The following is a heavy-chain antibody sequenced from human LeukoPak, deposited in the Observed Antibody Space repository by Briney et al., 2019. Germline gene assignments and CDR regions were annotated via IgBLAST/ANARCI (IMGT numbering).Heavy chain of an antibody. Sequence: SQTLSLTCTVSGGSISSGDYYWSWIRQPPGKGLEWIGYIYYSGSTYYNPSLKSRVTISVDTSKNQFSLKLSSVTAADTAVYYCARVEGASSWGNWFDPWGQGTLVTVSS. D-gene: IGHD6-13*01. CDR2: IYYSGST. J-gene: IGHJ5*02. CDR3: ARVEGASSWGNWFDP. V-gene: IGHV4-30-4*01. CDR1: GGSISSGDYY.